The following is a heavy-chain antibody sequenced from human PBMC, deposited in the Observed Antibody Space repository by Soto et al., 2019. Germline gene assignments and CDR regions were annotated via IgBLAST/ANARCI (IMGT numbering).Heavy chain of an antibody. Sequence: EVQLVESGGGLIRPGGSLRLSCAVSGFTVSNNYMSWVRQAPGKGLEGVSVIYSGGYTAYGDSVKGRFTISRDNSKNTQYLQKTGLEDPDRAVFCCATDRGGGGYWGQGTLVTVSS. D-gene: IGHD3-10*01. J-gene: IGHJ4*02. CDR3: ATDRGGGGY. V-gene: IGHV3-53*01. CDR2: IYSGGYT. CDR1: GFTVSNNY.